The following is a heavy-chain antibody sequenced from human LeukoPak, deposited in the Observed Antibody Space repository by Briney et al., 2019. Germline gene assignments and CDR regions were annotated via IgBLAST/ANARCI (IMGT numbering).Heavy chain of an antibody. CDR2: ISSSSSTI. CDR1: GFTFSTYS. CDR3: ARDVKVGASPFDY. Sequence: GGSLRLSCATSGFTFSTYSMNWVRQAPGKGLEWVSYISSSSSTITYADSVKGRFTISRDNAKNSLYLQMNSLRDEDTAVYYCARDVKVGASPFDYWGQGTLVTVSS. D-gene: IGHD1-26*01. V-gene: IGHV3-48*02. J-gene: IGHJ4*02.